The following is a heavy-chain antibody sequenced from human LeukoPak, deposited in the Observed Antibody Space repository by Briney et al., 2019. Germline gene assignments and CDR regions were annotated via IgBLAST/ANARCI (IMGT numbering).Heavy chain of an antibody. CDR1: GFTFSSYS. Sequence: GGSLRLSCAASGFTFSSYSMNWVRQAPGKGLEWVSYISSSSSTIYYADSVKGRFTISRDNAKNSLYPQMNSLRAEDTAVYYCARDNTIDYWGQGTLVTVSS. J-gene: IGHJ4*02. CDR3: ARDNTIDY. CDR2: ISSSSSTI. V-gene: IGHV3-48*04. D-gene: IGHD5-24*01.